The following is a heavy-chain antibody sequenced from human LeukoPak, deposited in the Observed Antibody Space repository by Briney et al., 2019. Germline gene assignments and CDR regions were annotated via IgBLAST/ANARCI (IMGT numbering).Heavy chain of an antibody. V-gene: IGHV1-69*04. CDR1: GGTFSSYA. J-gene: IGHJ6*04. D-gene: IGHD5-18*01. Sequence: VASVKVSCKASGGTFSSYAISGVRQAPGQGLEWMGRIIPFFGLAIYTQKFQGRVTITADKSTSTDYMELSSLRSEDTAVYYCARDRFGYSYGNDDYYYGMDVWGKGTTVTVSS. CDR2: IIPFFGLA. CDR3: ARDRFGYSYGNDDYYYGMDV.